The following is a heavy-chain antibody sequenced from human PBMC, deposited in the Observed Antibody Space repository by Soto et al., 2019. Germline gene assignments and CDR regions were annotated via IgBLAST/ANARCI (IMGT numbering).Heavy chain of an antibody. V-gene: IGHV3-13*05. CDR1: GFTFSSYD. Sequence: EVQLLESGGGLVQPGGSLRLSCAASGFTFSSYDMHWVRQATGKGLEWVSAIGTAGDPYYPGSVKGRFTISRENAKNSLYLQMNSLRAGDTAVYYCARGSYGSGYYYYGMDVWGQGTTVTVSS. CDR2: IGTAGDP. D-gene: IGHD3-10*01. CDR3: ARGSYGSGYYYYGMDV. J-gene: IGHJ6*02.